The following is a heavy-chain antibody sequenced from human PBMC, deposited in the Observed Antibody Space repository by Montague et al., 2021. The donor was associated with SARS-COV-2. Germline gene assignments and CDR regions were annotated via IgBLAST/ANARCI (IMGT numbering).Heavy chain of an antibody. CDR3: AREPESTITIFGVVSRYGMDV. J-gene: IGHJ6*02. CDR1: GGSISSGGYY. D-gene: IGHD3-3*01. CDR2: IYYSGST. V-gene: IGHV4-31*03. Sequence: ILSLTCTVSGGSISSGGYYWSWIRQHPGKGLEWIGYIYYSGSTYYNPSLKSRVTISVDTSKNQFSLKLSSVTAADTAVYYCAREPESTITIFGVVSRYGMDVWGQGTTVTVSS.